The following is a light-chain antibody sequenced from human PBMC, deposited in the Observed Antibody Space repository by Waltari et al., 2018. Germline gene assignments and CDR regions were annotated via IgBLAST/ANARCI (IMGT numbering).Light chain of an antibody. CDR2: LNGDGSH. J-gene: IGLJ2*01. CDR3: QTWDTGPHVV. V-gene: IGLV4-69*01. Sequence: QVVLTQSPSASASLGASVKLTCTLSSGHTTYAVPCHQKQPEKGPRFLMNLNGDGSHSKGDGIPDRFSGSSSGAERYLTISSLQSEDEADYYCQTWDTGPHVVFGGGTKLTVL. CDR1: SGHTTYA.